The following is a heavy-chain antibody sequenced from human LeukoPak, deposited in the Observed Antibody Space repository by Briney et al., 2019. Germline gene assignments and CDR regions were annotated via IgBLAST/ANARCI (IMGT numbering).Heavy chain of an antibody. CDR3: ARPNGDYSSFDS. CDR1: GESFAAYW. Sequence: GEPLKIPCKTFGESFAAYWIAWGRQIPGKGLDWMGTIDPGDSDTKYSPSFQGQVTISADKSIYTAYLQGSSLKTSDTAMYYCARPNGDYSSFDSWGQGTLVTVSS. D-gene: IGHD4-17*01. CDR2: IDPGDSDT. V-gene: IGHV5-51*01. J-gene: IGHJ4*02.